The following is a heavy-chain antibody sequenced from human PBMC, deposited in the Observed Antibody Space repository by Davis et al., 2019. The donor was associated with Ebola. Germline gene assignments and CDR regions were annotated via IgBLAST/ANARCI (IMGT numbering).Heavy chain of an antibody. CDR3: ARLSKLLWFGELLVGYYGMDV. CDR2: ISGSGGTT. CDR1: GFTVSSNY. Sequence: GGSLRLSCAASGFTVSSNYMSWVRQAPGKGLEWVSGISGSGGTTSYADSVKGRFTISRDNAKNTLYLQMNSLRAEDTAVYYCARLSKLLWFGELLVGYYGMDVWGQGTTVTVSS. J-gene: IGHJ6*02. V-gene: IGHV3-53*01. D-gene: IGHD3-10*01.